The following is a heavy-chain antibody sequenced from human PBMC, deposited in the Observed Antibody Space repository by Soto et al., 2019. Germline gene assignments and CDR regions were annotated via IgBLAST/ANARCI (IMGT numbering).Heavy chain of an antibody. CDR1: GFTFSIFD. CDR3: AKSSSDSLTSFDS. CDR2: IGAAGDP. V-gene: IGHV3-13*05. Sequence: GGSLRLSCAASGFTFSIFDMHWVRQAPGKGLEWVSAIGAAGDPHYSGSVKGRFIISRQNAKNSLYLQMNSLTVGDTAVYYCAKSSSDSLTSFDSWGQGTLVTVSS. D-gene: IGHD2-21*02. J-gene: IGHJ5*01.